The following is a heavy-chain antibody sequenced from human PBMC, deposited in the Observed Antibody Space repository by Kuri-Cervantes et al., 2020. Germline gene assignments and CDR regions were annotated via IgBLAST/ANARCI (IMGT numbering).Heavy chain of an antibody. CDR1: GYTFTGYY. CDR3: ARDSGSGSYPHAFGI. CDR2: INPNSGGT. Sequence: ASVKVSCKASGYTFTGYYMHWVRQAPGQGLEWMGWINPNSGGTNYAQKFQGRVTMTRDTSISTAFMELSRLRSDDTAVYYCARDSGSGSYPHAFGIWGQETMVTVSS. V-gene: IGHV1-2*02. J-gene: IGHJ3*02. D-gene: IGHD3-10*01.